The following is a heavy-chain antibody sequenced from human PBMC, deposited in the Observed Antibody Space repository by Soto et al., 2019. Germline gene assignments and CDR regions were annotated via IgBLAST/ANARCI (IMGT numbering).Heavy chain of an antibody. D-gene: IGHD3-3*01. Sequence: SQTLSLTCTVSGCSISSYYWSWIRQPPGKGLEWIGYIYYSGSTNYNPSLKSRVTISVDTSKNQFSLKLSSVTAADTAVYYCARGRPRSGYYRWGQGTLVTVSS. V-gene: IGHV4-59*12. J-gene: IGHJ4*02. CDR3: ARGRPRSGYYR. CDR2: IYYSGST. CDR1: GCSISSYY.